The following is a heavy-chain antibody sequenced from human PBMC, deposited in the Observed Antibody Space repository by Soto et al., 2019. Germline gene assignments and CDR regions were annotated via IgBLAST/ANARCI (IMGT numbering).Heavy chain of an antibody. Sequence: SETLSLTCTVSGGSISSYYWSWIRQPPGKGLEWIGYIYYSGSTNYNPSLKSRVTISVDTSKNQFSLKLSSVTAADTAVYYCARDPNYSDAFDIWGQGTMVTV. CDR2: IYYSGST. CDR1: GGSISSYY. J-gene: IGHJ3*02. CDR3: ARDPNYSDAFDI. D-gene: IGHD3-10*01. V-gene: IGHV4-59*01.